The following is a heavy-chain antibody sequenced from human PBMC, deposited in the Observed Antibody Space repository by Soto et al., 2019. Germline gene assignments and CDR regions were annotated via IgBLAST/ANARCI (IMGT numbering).Heavy chain of an antibody. V-gene: IGHV1-69*06. CDR1: GGTFTNYA. J-gene: IGHJ6*02. CDR2: IIPFYDKA. CDR3: ARGYRELYYYAMDV. Sequence: QVELVQSGVEVKKPGSSLKVSCKASGGTFTNYAFNWVRHAPGQGLAWMGGIIPFYDKANYAEKFLGRVTITADKSTTTAYMELSSLTSDDTAVYFCARGYRELYYYAMDVWGRGTPVIVSS. D-gene: IGHD3-10*01.